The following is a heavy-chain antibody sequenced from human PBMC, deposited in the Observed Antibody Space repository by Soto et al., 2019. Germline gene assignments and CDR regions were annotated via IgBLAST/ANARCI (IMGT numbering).Heavy chain of an antibody. V-gene: IGHV3-53*01. Sequence: EVQLVESGGGLIQPGGSLRLSCAASGFTVSSNYMSWVRQAPGKGLEWVSVIYSGGSTYYADSVKGRFTISRDNSKNTLYLQMNSLRAEDTAMYYCARDMGRDGYNYVPYYYGMDVWGQGTTVTVSS. CDR2: IYSGGST. J-gene: IGHJ6*02. CDR1: GFTVSSNY. CDR3: ARDMGRDGYNYVPYYYGMDV. D-gene: IGHD5-12*01.